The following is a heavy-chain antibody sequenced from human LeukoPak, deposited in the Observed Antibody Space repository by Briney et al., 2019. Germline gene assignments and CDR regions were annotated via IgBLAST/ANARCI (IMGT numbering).Heavy chain of an antibody. Sequence: VASVKVSCKASGYTFTSYYKHWVRQAPGQGLEWMGIINPSGGSTSYAQKFQGRVTMTRDTSTSTVYMELSSLRSEDTAVYYCARDYTAMATDYWGQGTLVTVSS. J-gene: IGHJ4*02. D-gene: IGHD5-18*01. CDR2: INPSGGST. CDR3: ARDYTAMATDY. CDR1: GYTFTSYY. V-gene: IGHV1-46*01.